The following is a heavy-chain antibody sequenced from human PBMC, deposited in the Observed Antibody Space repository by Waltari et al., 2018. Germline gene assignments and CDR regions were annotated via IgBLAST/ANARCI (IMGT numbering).Heavy chain of an antibody. V-gene: IGHV3-33*01. CDR1: EFSFSNYG. CDR3: AREGEMMATTGDAFDI. CDR2: IWYDGSNK. Sequence: QVQLVESGGGVVQPGRSQRLSCAASEFSFSNYGMHWVRQAPGKGLEWGEVIWYDGSNKYYADSVKGRFTISRDKYKNTLYLEMNSLRAEDTAVYYCAREGEMMATTGDAFDIWGQGTMVTVSS. D-gene: IGHD5-12*01. J-gene: IGHJ3*02.